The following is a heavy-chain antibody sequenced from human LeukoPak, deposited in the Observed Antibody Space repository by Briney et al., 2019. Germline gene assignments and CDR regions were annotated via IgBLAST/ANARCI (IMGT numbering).Heavy chain of an antibody. V-gene: IGHV3-66*01. Sequence: PGGSLRLSCVVSGFNVSTTYMSWVRQTPGKGLEWVSVIYSGGSTYYADSVKGRFTISRDNSKNTLYLQMNSLRAEDTAVYYCARVVGGSCLDYWGQGTLVTVSS. D-gene: IGHD2-15*01. CDR3: ARVVGGSCLDY. J-gene: IGHJ4*02. CDR1: GFNVSTTY. CDR2: IYSGGST.